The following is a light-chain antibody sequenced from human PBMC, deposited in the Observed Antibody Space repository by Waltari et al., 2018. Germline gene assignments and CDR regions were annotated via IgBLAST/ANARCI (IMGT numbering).Light chain of an antibody. Sequence: EIVMTQSPGTLSVSPGEGATLSFRASQSVSSKVAWYQQRPGQAPRLLIFGASTRATGIPARFSGSESGTEFTLTISSLQSEDSGVYFCQQYTTRPLTFGGGTKVEI. CDR2: GAS. CDR1: QSVSSK. V-gene: IGKV3-15*01. CDR3: QQYTTRPLT. J-gene: IGKJ4*01.